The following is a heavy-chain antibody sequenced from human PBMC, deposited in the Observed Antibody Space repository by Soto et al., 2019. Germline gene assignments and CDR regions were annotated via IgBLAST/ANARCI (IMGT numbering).Heavy chain of an antibody. D-gene: IGHD4-4*01. Sequence: EVQLVESGGGLVQPEGSLRLSCAASGFTFSSYEMNWVRQAPGKGLEWVSYISSSGSTIYYADSVKGRFTISRDNAKNSLYLQMNSLRAEDTAVYYCARDPSYSTYWAGLFDYWGQGTLVTVSS. CDR3: ARDPSYSTYWAGLFDY. V-gene: IGHV3-48*03. CDR2: ISSSGSTI. CDR1: GFTFSSYE. J-gene: IGHJ4*02.